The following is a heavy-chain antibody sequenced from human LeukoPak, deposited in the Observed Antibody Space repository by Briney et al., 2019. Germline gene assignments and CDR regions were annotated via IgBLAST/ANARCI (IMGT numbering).Heavy chain of an antibody. Sequence: GGSLRLSCAASGFTFSGYAMSWVRQAPGKGLEWVSGISGSGGSTYYADSVKGRFTISRDNSKNTLYLQMNGLRAEDTAVYYCAKDPNSSGWYYFDYWGQGTLVAVSS. CDR1: GFTFSGYA. CDR3: AKDPNSSGWYYFDY. D-gene: IGHD6-19*01. CDR2: ISGSGGST. J-gene: IGHJ4*02. V-gene: IGHV3-23*01.